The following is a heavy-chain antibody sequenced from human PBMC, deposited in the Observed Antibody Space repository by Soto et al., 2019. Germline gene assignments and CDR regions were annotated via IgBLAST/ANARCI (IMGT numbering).Heavy chain of an antibody. Sequence: PGGSLRLSCAASGFTFDIYAMHWVRQAPGKGLEWVSSISWNSATRGYADSVKGRFTISRDNAKNSLYLQMDSLRTEDTAFYYCAKELGGYSYGYELDHWGQGTLVTVSS. CDR2: ISWNSATR. D-gene: IGHD5-18*01. V-gene: IGHV3-9*01. J-gene: IGHJ4*02. CDR1: GFTFDIYA. CDR3: AKELGGYSYGYELDH.